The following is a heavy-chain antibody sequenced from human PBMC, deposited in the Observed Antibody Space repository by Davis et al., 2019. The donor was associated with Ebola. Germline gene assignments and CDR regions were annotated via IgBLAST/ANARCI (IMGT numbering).Heavy chain of an antibody. J-gene: IGHJ5*02. D-gene: IGHD5-18*01. V-gene: IGHV3-9*01. Sequence: SLKISCVGSGFTFDDYAMHWVRQVPGKGLEWVSSISWNSDSVGYVDSVKGRFTISKDNAKNTLYLHMNGLRADDTAMYYCARDSLRYSAAYGGWLDPWGQGTLVIVSS. CDR1: GFTFDDYA. CDR3: ARDSLRYSAAYGGWLDP. CDR2: ISWNSDSV.